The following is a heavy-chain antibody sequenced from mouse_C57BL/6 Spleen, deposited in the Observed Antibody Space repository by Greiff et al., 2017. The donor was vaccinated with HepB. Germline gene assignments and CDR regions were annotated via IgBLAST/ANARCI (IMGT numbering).Heavy chain of an antibody. V-gene: IGHV2-2*01. Sequence: VMLVESGPGLVQPSQSLSITCTVSGFSLTSYGVHWVRQSPGKGLEWLGVIWSGGSTDYNAAFISRLSISKDNSKSQVFFKMNSLQADDTAIYYCARNKGDYGGTFAYWGQGTLVTVSA. D-gene: IGHD2-4*01. CDR1: GFSLTSYG. J-gene: IGHJ3*01. CDR2: IWSGGST. CDR3: ARNKGDYGGTFAY.